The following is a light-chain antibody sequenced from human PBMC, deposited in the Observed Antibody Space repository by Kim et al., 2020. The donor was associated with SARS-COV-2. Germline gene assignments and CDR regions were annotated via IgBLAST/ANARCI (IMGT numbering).Light chain of an antibody. Sequence: PSVVHTATTTLRATRSISRYLCWYQQKPGKAPLLLIYAASTLQSGVPPRFRGSGSRTDFSLTISSLQPEDFATYYCHQSYRTPRTFGQGATVDI. CDR2: AAS. J-gene: IGKJ1*01. CDR1: RSISRY. V-gene: IGKV1-39*01. CDR3: HQSYRTPRT.